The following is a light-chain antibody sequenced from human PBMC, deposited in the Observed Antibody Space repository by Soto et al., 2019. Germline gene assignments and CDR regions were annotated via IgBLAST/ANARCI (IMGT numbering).Light chain of an antibody. CDR3: QQYYTFPLYT. V-gene: IGKV1D-8*01. CDR2: DTS. Sequence: VIWMTQSPSFLSAIRGDRVTISCRMSQDIGHYLAWYRQKPGKAPELLIYDTSRLQTGAPSRFSGSGSGTYFTLTISSLQYEDFATYYCQQYYTFPLYTFGQGTKLEI. J-gene: IGKJ2*01. CDR1: QDIGHY.